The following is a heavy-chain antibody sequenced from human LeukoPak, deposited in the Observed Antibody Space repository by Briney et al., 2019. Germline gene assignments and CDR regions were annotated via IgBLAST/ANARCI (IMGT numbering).Heavy chain of an antibody. Sequence: SETLSLTCTVSGGSISSYYWSWIRQPPGKGLEWIGYIYYSGSTNYNPSLKSRVTISVDTSKNQFSLKLSSVTAADTAVYYCAIGSSGWINSNPFDYWGQGTLVTVSS. CDR3: AIGSSGWINSNPFDY. CDR1: GGSISSYY. J-gene: IGHJ4*02. D-gene: IGHD6-19*01. CDR2: IYYSGST. V-gene: IGHV4-59*01.